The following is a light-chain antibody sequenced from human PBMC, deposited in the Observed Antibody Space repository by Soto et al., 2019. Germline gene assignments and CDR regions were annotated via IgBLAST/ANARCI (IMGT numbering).Light chain of an antibody. Sequence: DIVLTQSPGTLSLSPGERATLSCRASQSVSNNYLAWYQQKPGQAPRLLIYDASNRATGIPAKFSGSGSGTDFTLTISSLEPEDFAVYYCYQRSNWPPTFGGGTKVDIK. J-gene: IGKJ4*01. CDR2: DAS. CDR1: QSVSNNY. CDR3: YQRSNWPPT. V-gene: IGKV3-11*01.